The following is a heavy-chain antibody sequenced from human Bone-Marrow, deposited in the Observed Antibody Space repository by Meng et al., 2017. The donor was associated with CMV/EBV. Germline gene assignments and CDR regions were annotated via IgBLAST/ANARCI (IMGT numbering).Heavy chain of an antibody. D-gene: IGHD3-10*01. V-gene: IGHV1-2*02. Sequence: ASVKVSCKASGYTFSDYFLHWVRQAPGQGLEWMGWINPKSGVTNYAQRFQDRVTMTTDTSISTAYMELSRLRSDDTAVYYCARVTGSTMVRGVITKGYGMDVWGQGTTVTVSS. CDR3: ARVTGSTMVRGVITKGYGMDV. CDR2: INPKSGVT. J-gene: IGHJ6*02. CDR1: GYTFSDYF.